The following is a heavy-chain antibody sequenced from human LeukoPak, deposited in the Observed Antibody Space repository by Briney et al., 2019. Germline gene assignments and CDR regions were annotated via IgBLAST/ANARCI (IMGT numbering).Heavy chain of an antibody. J-gene: IGHJ3*02. CDR1: GFTFDDYG. CDR2: INWNGGST. V-gene: IGHV3-20*04. D-gene: IGHD5-18*01. CDR3: ARAARDTAMDDAFDI. Sequence: GGSLRLSCAASGFTFDDYGMSWVRQAPGKGLEWVSGINWNGGSTGYADSVKGRFTISRDNAKNSLYLQMNSLRAEDTALYYCARAARDTAMDDAFDIWGQGTMVTGSS.